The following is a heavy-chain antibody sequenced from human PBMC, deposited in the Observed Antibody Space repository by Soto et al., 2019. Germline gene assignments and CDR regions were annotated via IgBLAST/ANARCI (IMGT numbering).Heavy chain of an antibody. V-gene: IGHV3-21*01. D-gene: IGHD2-15*01. CDR2: ISSSSSYI. J-gene: IGHJ5*02. Sequence: GGSLRLSCAASGFTFSSYSMNWVRQAPGKGLEWVSSISSSSSYIYYADSVKGRFTISRDNAKNSLYLQMNSLRAEDTAVYYCARDSARAVVNNWFDPWGQGTLVTVSS. CDR1: GFTFSSYS. CDR3: ARDSARAVVNNWFDP.